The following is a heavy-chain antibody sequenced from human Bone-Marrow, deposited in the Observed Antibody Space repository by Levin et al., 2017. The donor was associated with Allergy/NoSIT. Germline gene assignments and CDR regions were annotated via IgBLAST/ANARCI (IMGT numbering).Heavy chain of an antibody. J-gene: IGHJ6*02. CDR1: GSTFRNYG. Sequence: GESLKISCSGSGSTFRNYGMYWVRQAPGKGLEWVALISNDGSQKFEAESVKGRFTVSRDNSKKTLYLQMNSLRPEDTAVYYCAKDHTYRDLWSGYLSVPSNPSQYYGMDVWGQGTAVTVS. CDR3: AKDHTYRDLWSGYLSVPSNPSQYYGMDV. D-gene: IGHD3-3*01. V-gene: IGHV3-30*18. CDR2: ISNDGSQK.